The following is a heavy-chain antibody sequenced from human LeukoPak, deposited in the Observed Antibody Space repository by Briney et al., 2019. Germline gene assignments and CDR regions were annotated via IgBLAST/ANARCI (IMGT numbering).Heavy chain of an antibody. V-gene: IGHV4-59*02. CDR3: ARTSGSPTVWYFDL. CDR1: GGSVDINY. Sequence: SETLSLACSVSGGSVDINYWSWIRQPPGKGLEWIGYTYYNGRTDYNPSLRSRATVSVDASNNQFSLRLSSVTTADTAVYFCARTSGSPTVWYFDLWGRGTLVTVSS. CDR2: TYYNGRT. J-gene: IGHJ2*01. D-gene: IGHD1-26*01.